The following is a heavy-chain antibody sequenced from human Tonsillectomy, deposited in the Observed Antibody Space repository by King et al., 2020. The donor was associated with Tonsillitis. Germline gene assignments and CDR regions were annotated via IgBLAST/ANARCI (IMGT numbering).Heavy chain of an antibody. J-gene: IGHJ6*02. CDR3: ARDTDDHSSSKSYYHYYGMDV. CDR2: IIPIFGTA. Sequence: QLVQSGAEVKKPGSSVKVSCKASGDTFSSYAISWVRQAPGQGLDWMGGIIPIFGTANYAQRFQGRITITADEPTSTAYMELSSLRSEDTAVYYCARDTDDHSSSKSYYHYYGMDVWGQGTTVTVSS. CDR1: GDTFSSYA. D-gene: IGHD6-6*01. V-gene: IGHV1-69*01.